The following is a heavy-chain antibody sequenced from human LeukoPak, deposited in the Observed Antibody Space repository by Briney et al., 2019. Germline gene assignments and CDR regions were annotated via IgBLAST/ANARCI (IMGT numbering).Heavy chain of an antibody. V-gene: IGHV1-69*04. CDR2: IIPILGIA. CDR3: ARERGYSYGSDDY. CDR1: GGTFSSYT. J-gene: IGHJ4*02. D-gene: IGHD5-18*01. Sequence: SVKVSCKASGGTFSSYTISWVRQAPGQGLEWMGRIIPILGIANYAQKFQGRVTITADKSTSTAHMELSSLRSEDTAVYYCARERGYSYGSDDYWGQGTLVTVSS.